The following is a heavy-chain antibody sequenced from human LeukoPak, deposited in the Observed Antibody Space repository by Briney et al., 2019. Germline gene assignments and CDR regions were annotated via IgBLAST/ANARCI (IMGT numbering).Heavy chain of an antibody. V-gene: IGHV4-59*08. CDR2: IYYSGST. Sequence: PSETLSLTCTVSGGSISSDYWSWIRQPPGKGLEWIGYIYYSGSTNYNPSLKSRVTISVDTSKNQFSLKLSSVTAADTAVYYCARHPRGYSPVPYYYYGMDVWGQGTTVTVSS. D-gene: IGHD2-2*03. CDR1: GGSISSDY. CDR3: ARHPRGYSPVPYYYYGMDV. J-gene: IGHJ6*02.